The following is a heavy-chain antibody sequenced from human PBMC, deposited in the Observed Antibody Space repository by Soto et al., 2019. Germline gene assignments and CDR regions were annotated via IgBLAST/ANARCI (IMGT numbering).Heavy chain of an antibody. V-gene: IGHV4-34*01. CDR1: GGSFSGYY. CDR3: ARGPPPKWLVRANWFDP. J-gene: IGHJ5*02. Sequence: SETLSLTCAVYGGSFSGYYWSWIRQPPGKGLEWIGEINHSGSTNYNPSLKSRVTISVDTSKNQFSLKLSSVTAADTAVYYCARGPPPKWLVRANWFDPWGQGTLVTVSS. CDR2: INHSGST. D-gene: IGHD6-19*01.